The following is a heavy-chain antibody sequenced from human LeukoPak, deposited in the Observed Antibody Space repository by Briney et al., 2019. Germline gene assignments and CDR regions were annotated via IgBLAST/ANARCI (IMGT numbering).Heavy chain of an antibody. J-gene: IGHJ4*02. V-gene: IGHV3-64*01. CDR1: GFTFSSYA. CDR2: ITSNGDKT. CDR3: ARGGATTLFDY. D-gene: IGHD1-26*01. Sequence: GGSLRLSCAASGFTFSSYAMHWVRQAPGKGLEYVSAITSNGDKTYYGNSVKGRFTISRDNSKNTLYLQMGSLSIEDVAVYYCARGGATTLFDYWGKGTLVTVSS.